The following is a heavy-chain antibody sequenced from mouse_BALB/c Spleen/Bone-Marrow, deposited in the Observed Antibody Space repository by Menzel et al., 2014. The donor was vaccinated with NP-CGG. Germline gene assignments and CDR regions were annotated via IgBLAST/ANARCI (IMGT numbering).Heavy chain of an antibody. CDR2: IDTSDSYI. CDR1: GYTFTDKW. CDR3: ARGGHDFSLDY. J-gene: IGHJ4*01. D-gene: IGHD2-4*01. V-gene: IGHV1-69*01. Sequence: VQLQQSGAEFVMPGASVKMSCKASGYTFTDKWMHWVKQSPGQGLEWIGAIDTSDSYINYNQKLKGKASLTVDASSSTAYMHLSSLTSDDSAVYYCARGGHDFSLDYWGQGTSVIVSS.